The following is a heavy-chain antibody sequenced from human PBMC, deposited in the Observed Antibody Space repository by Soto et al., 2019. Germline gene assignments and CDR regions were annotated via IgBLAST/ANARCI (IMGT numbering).Heavy chain of an antibody. J-gene: IGHJ5*02. CDR1: GFTFSSYA. Sequence: LGGTLRLSCAASGFTFSSYAMSWVRQAPGKGLEWVSAISGSGGSTYYADSVKGRFTISRDNSKNTLYLQMNSLRAEDTAVYYCATASLGYSSSPKNWFDPWGQGTLVTVSS. CDR2: ISGSGGST. CDR3: ATASLGYSSSPKNWFDP. D-gene: IGHD6-13*01. V-gene: IGHV3-23*01.